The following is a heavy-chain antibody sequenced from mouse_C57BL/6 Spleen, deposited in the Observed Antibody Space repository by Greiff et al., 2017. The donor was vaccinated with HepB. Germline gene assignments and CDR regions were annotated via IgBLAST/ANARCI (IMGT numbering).Heavy chain of an antibody. CDR1: GFTFSDYG. V-gene: IGHV5-17*01. Sequence: EVKLVESGGGLVKPGGSLKLSCAASGFTFSDYGMHWVRQAPEKGLEWVAYISSGSSTIYYADTVKGRFTISRDNAKNTLFLQMTSLRSEDTAMYNCARRGTGTEAWFAYWGQGTLVTVSA. J-gene: IGHJ3*01. CDR3: ARRGTGTEAWFAY. D-gene: IGHD4-1*01. CDR2: ISSGSSTI.